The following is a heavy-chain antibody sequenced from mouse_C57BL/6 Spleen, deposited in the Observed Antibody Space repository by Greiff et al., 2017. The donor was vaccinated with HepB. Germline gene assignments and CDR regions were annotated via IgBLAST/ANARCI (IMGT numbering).Heavy chain of an antibody. CDR1: GFTFSSYA. Sequence: EVQGVESGGGLVKPGGSLKLSCAASGFTFSSYAMSWVRQTPEKRLEWVATISDGGSYTYYPDNVKGRFTISRDNAKNNLYLQMSHLKSEDTAMYYWARERGYYYGSSPAWFAYWGQGTLVTVSA. CDR2: ISDGGSYT. J-gene: IGHJ3*01. V-gene: IGHV5-4*01. CDR3: ARERGYYYGSSPAWFAY. D-gene: IGHD1-1*01.